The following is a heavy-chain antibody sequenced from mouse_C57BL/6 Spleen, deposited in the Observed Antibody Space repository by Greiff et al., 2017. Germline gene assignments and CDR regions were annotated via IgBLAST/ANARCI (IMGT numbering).Heavy chain of an antibody. CDR3: ARRGDGYAMDD. J-gene: IGHJ4*01. V-gene: IGHV1-64*01. CDR1: GYTFTSYW. CDR2: IHPNSGST. Sequence: VQLQQPGAELVKPGASVKLSCKASGYTFTSYWMHWVKQRPGQGLEWIGMIHPNSGSTNYNEKFKSKATLTVDKSSSTAYMQLSSLTSEDSAVYYCARRGDGYAMDDWGQGTSVTVSS.